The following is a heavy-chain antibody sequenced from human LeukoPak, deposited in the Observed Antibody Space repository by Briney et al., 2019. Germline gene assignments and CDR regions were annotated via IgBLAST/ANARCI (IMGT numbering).Heavy chain of an antibody. CDR3: ARGDPLRLGELSFDY. V-gene: IGHV4-34*01. CDR2: INHSGST. D-gene: IGHD3-16*02. Sequence: RTSETLSLTCAVYGGSFSGYYWSWIRQPPGKGLEWIGEINHSGSTNYNPSLKSRVTISVDTSKNQFSLKLSSVTAADTAVYYCARGDPLRLGELSFDYWGQGTLVTVSS. CDR1: GGSFSGYY. J-gene: IGHJ4*02.